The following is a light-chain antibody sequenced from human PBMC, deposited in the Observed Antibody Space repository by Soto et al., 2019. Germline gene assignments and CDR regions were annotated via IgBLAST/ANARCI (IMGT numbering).Light chain of an antibody. V-gene: IGKV1-8*01. J-gene: IGKJ4*01. CDR2: AAS. CDR1: QGISSY. Sequence: AILMTHSPSSLSASTGDRVTITCRASQGISSYLAWYQQKPGKAPKLLIYAASTLQSGVPSRFSGSGSGTDFTLTISCLQSEDFATYYCQQYYSYPVTFGGGTKVDIK. CDR3: QQYYSYPVT.